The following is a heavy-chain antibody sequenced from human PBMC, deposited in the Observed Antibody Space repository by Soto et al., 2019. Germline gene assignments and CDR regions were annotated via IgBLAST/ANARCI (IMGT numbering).Heavy chain of an antibody. Sequence: QVQLVQSGAEVKKPGASVKVSCKASGYSFTTHDITWLRQAPGKGLEWVGGISTDRGDTIYPQNLQGRVTMTTDSYTSTVYMERKSLRSDDTAVYYCERDDLNGGGKYFDYWGQGTLVTVSS. CDR2: ISTDRGDT. J-gene: IGHJ4*02. D-gene: IGHD2-15*01. V-gene: IGHV1-18*01. CDR3: ERDDLNGGGKYFDY. CDR1: GYSFTTHD.